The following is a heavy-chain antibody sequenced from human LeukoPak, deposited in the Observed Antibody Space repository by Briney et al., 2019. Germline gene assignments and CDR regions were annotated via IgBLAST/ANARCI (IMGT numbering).Heavy chain of an antibody. CDR2: INPNSGGT. Sequence: ASVKVSCKASGYTFTGYYMHWVRQARGQGLEWMGWINPNSGGTNYAQKFQGRVTMTRDTSISTAYMELSRLRSDDTAVYYCARDIDPITIFGVVLHPLPYYYGMDVWGQGTTVTVSS. J-gene: IGHJ6*02. D-gene: IGHD3-3*01. V-gene: IGHV1-2*02. CDR3: ARDIDPITIFGVVLHPLPYYYGMDV. CDR1: GYTFTGYY.